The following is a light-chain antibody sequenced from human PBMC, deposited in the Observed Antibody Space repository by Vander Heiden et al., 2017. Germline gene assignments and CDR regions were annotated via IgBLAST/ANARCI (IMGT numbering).Light chain of an antibody. CDR1: QSVSSY. V-gene: IGKV3-11*01. Sequence: EIVLTQSPATLSLSPGERATLSCRASQSVSSYLAWYQQKPGQAPRLLIYDASNRATGIPARFSCSWSGTDFPLTISSLEPEDFAVYYCQQRSNWPPIFTFGHGTKVDIK. CDR2: DAS. CDR3: QQRSNWPPIFT. J-gene: IGKJ3*01.